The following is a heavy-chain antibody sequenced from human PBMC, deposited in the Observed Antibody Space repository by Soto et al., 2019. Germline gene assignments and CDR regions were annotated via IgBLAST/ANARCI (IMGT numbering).Heavy chain of an antibody. CDR2: IYYSGST. V-gene: IGHV4-39*01. J-gene: IGHJ6*02. D-gene: IGHD3-3*01. CDR1: GGSISSSSYY. Sequence: SETLSLTCTVSGGSISSSSYYWGWIRQPPGKGLEWIGSIYYSGSTYYNPSLKSRGTISVDTSQNQFSLKLSSVTAADTAVYYCASQKAYNDFWSGYSPYYYYYYGMDVWGQGTTVTVSS. CDR3: ASQKAYNDFWSGYSPYYYYYYGMDV.